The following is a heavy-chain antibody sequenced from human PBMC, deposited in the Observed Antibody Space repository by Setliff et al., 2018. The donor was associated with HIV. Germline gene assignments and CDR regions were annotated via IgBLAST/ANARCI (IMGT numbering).Heavy chain of an antibody. V-gene: IGHV4-38-2*01. Sequence: PSETLSLTCAVSGYSISSGYYWAWIRQPPGKGLEWIGSIYHGGSTYYNPSLKSRVSISVDTSKNQFSLKLRSVTAADTAVYYCATSAESGFGIHWGVFNIWGQGTRVTVSS. CDR1: GYSISSGYY. CDR3: ATSAESGFGIHWGVFNI. J-gene: IGHJ3*02. CDR2: IYHGGST. D-gene: IGHD3-10*01.